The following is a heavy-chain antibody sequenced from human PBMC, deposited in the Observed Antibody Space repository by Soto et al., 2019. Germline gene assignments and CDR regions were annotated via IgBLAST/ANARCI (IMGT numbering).Heavy chain of an antibody. J-gene: IGHJ4*02. CDR3: ARIPNYYDSSGYDY. Sequence: SGPTVVNPTQTLTLTCTFSGFSLSTSGMCVSWIRQPPGKALEWLALIDWDDDKYYSTSLKTRLTISKDTSKNQVVLTMTNMDPVDTATYYCARIPNYYDSSGYDYWGQGTLVTVSS. V-gene: IGHV2-70*01. CDR2: IDWDDDK. CDR1: GFSLSTSGMC. D-gene: IGHD3-22*01.